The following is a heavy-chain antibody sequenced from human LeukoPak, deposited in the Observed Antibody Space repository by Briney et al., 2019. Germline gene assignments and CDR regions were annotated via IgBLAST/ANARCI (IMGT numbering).Heavy chain of an antibody. CDR3: AGDHVIKQAPPGY. V-gene: IGHV3-33*01. D-gene: IGHD3-10*01. CDR2: VWFDGTNK. CDR1: GFTFTNYS. Sequence: RTGGSLRLSCAASGFTFTNYSMHWVRRAPGKGLEWVAVVWFDGTNKYYADSVKGRFTISRDNSKNTVYLQMNSLRAEDTAIYYCAGDHVIKQAPPGYWGQGTLVTVSS. J-gene: IGHJ4*02.